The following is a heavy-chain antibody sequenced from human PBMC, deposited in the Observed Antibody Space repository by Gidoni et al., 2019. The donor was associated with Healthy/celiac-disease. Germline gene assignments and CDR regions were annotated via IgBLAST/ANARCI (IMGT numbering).Heavy chain of an antibody. CDR3: ARVGLGGFEPYYYYGMDV. D-gene: IGHD3-16*01. CDR2: ISSSSSTI. V-gene: IGHV3-48*01. CDR1: GFTFSRYS. Sequence: EVQLVESGGGLVQPGGSLTLSCAASGFTFSRYSMNWVRQAPGKGLEWVSYISSSSSTIYYADSVKGRFTISRDNAKNSLYLQMNSLRAEDTAVYYCARVGLGGFEPYYYYGMDVWGQGTTVTVSS. J-gene: IGHJ6*02.